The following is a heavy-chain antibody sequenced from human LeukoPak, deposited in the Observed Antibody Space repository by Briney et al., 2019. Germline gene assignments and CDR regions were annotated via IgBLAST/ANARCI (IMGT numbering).Heavy chain of an antibody. D-gene: IGHD6-19*01. Sequence: PSETLSLTCTVSGGSISGYYWSWIRQPPGKGLEWIGYIYYSGSTNYNPSLKSRVTISVDTSKNQFSLKLSSVTAADTAVYYCARDVGGWYDYWGQGTLVTVSS. J-gene: IGHJ4*02. V-gene: IGHV4-59*01. CDR1: GGSISGYY. CDR3: ARDVGGWYDY. CDR2: IYYSGST.